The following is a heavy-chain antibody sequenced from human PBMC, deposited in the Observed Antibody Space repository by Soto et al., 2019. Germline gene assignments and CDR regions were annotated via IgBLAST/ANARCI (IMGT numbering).Heavy chain of an antibody. CDR3: ARQAAYGDYLDY. CDR1: CGSISSSSYY. J-gene: IGHJ4*02. V-gene: IGHV4-39*01. Sequence: SETLSLTCTVSCGSISSSSYYWGWIRQPPGKGLEWIGSIYYSGSTYYNPSLKSRVTISVDTSKNQFSLKLSSVTAADTAVYYCARQAAYGDYLDYWGQGTLVTVSS. CDR2: IYYSGST. D-gene: IGHD4-17*01.